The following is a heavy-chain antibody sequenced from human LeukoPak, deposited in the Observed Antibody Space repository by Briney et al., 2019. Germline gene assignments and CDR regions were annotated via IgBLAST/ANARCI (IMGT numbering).Heavy chain of an antibody. CDR1: GYTFTSYG. CDR3: ARDVEGSYVLRFDY. V-gene: IGHV1-18*01. J-gene: IGHJ4*02. Sequence: ASVKVSCKASGYTFTSYGISWVRQAPGQGPEWMGWISTYNDNTNYAQKVQGRATMTTDISTSTAYMELRSLRSDDTAVYYCARDVEGSYVLRFDYWGQGTLVTVSS. D-gene: IGHD3-16*01. CDR2: ISTYNDNT.